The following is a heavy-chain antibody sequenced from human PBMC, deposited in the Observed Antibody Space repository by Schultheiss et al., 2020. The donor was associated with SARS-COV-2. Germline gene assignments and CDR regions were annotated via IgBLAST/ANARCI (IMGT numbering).Heavy chain of an antibody. D-gene: IGHD6-6*01. V-gene: IGHV4-39*07. CDR1: GGSISSSSYY. CDR3: ARDIAAFDY. Sequence: SETLSLTCTVSGGSISSSSYYWSWIRQPPGKGLEWIGYIYYSGSTYYNPSLKSRVTISVDTSKNQFSLKLSSVTAADTAVYYCARDIAAFDYWGQGTLVTVSS. J-gene: IGHJ4*02. CDR2: IYYSGST.